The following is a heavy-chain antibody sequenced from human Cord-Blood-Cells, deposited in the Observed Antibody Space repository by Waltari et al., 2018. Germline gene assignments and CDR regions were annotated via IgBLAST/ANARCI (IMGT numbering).Heavy chain of an antibody. V-gene: IGHV4-61*09. CDR3: ARKHDFWSGYYDY. Sequence: QVQLQESGPGLVKPSQTPSLTCTVSGGSISSGSYYWSWIRQSAGKGLEWIGYIYTSGSTNYNPSLKSRVTISVDTSKNQFSLKLSSVTAADTAVYYCARKHDFWSGYYDYWGQGTLVTVSS. CDR1: GGSISSGSYY. CDR2: IYTSGST. J-gene: IGHJ4*02. D-gene: IGHD3-3*01.